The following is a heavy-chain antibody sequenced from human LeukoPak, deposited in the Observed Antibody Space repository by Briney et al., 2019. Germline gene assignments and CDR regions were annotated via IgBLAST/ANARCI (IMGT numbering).Heavy chain of an antibody. V-gene: IGHV3-21*01. D-gene: IGHD1-1*01. CDR3: ARVGGNDAFDI. Sequence: GGSLRLSCAASGFTFSSYSMNWVRQAPGKGLEWASSISSSSSYIYYADSVKGRFTISRDNAKNSLYLQMNSLRAEDTAVYYCARVGGNDAFDIWGQGTMVTVSS. J-gene: IGHJ3*02. CDR2: ISSSSSYI. CDR1: GFTFSSYS.